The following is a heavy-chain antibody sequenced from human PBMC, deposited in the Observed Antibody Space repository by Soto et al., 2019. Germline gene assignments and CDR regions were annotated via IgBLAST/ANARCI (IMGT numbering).Heavy chain of an antibody. V-gene: IGHV3-48*02. Sequence: EVQLVESGGGLVQPGGSLRLSCAASGVTFSSYSMNWVRQAPGKGLEWVSYISSSSSTIYYADSVKGRFTISRDNAKNSLYLKMNSLRDEDTAVYYCARIAVAGTIHWGQGTLVTVSS. D-gene: IGHD6-19*01. J-gene: IGHJ4*02. CDR2: ISSSSSTI. CDR1: GVTFSSYS. CDR3: ARIAVAGTIH.